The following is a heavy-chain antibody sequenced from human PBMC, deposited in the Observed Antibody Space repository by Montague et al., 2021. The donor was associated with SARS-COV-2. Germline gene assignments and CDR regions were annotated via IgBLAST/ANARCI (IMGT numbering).Heavy chain of an antibody. Sequence: SDPLSLPFPFSFFSLRRSSWTWIRQPPGKGLESIGYIYHNGSTKYNPSLKSRVTISVDTSKNQFSLKLSSVTAADTAAYHCARGGGHSADYYYGMDVWGQGATVTVSS. D-gene: IGHD2-21*01. CDR1: FFSLRRSS. J-gene: IGHJ6*02. V-gene: IGHV4-59*01. CDR2: IYHNGST. CDR3: ARGGGHSADYYYGMDV.